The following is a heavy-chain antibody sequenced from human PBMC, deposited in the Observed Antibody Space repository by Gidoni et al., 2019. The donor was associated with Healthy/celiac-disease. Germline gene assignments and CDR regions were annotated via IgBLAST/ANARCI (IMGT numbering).Heavy chain of an antibody. V-gene: IGHV4-34*01. J-gene: IGHJ4*02. CDR2: INHSGST. D-gene: IGHD6-13*01. CDR1: GGSFSGYY. Sequence: QVQLQQWGAGLLTPSETLSLTCAVYGGSFSGYYWSWIRQPPGKGLEWIGEINHSGSTNYNPSLKSRVTISVDTSKNQFSLKLSSVTAADTAVYYCAKRYSSSWYGYWGQGTLVTVSS. CDR3: AKRYSSSWYGY.